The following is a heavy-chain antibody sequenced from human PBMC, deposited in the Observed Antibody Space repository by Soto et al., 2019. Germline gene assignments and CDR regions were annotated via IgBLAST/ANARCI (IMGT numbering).Heavy chain of an antibody. CDR2: INPNSGGT. CDR3: ARRVAATNYYGLDV. D-gene: IGHD5-12*01. J-gene: IGHJ6*02. CDR1: GYTFTGYY. Sequence: ASVKVSCKASGYTFTGYYMHWVRQAPGQGLEWMGWINPNSGGTNYAQKFQGRVTMTRDTSISTAYLQWSSLKASDTAMYYCARRVAATNYYGLDVWGRGTTVTVSS. V-gene: IGHV1-2*02.